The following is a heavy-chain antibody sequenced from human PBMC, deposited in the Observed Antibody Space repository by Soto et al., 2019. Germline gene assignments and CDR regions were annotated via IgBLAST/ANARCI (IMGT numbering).Heavy chain of an antibody. J-gene: IGHJ4*02. D-gene: IGHD6-13*01. Sequence: SETLSLTCTVSGGSISSYYWSWIRQPAGKGLERIGRIYTSGSTNYNPSLKSRVTMSVDTSKNQFSLKLSSVTAADTAVYYCARDDPATYSSSWQHWGQGTLVTVSS. CDR3: ARDDPATYSSSWQH. V-gene: IGHV4-4*07. CDR2: IYTSGST. CDR1: GGSISSYY.